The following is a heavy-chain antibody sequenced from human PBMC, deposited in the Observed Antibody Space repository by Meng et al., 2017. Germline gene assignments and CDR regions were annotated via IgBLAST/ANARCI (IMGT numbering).Heavy chain of an antibody. Sequence: GESLKISCAASGSTFSSSAMSWVRQAPGKGLEWVSVISGSGGSTYYADSVKGLFTISRDNSKNTLYLQMNRLRAEDTAVYYCAKAGDLNYDSSGYYYQGPYYYDGMDVWGQGTTVTVSS. V-gene: IGHV3-23*01. CDR2: ISGSGGST. CDR3: AKAGDLNYDSSGYYYQGPYYYDGMDV. CDR1: GSTFSSSA. J-gene: IGHJ6*02. D-gene: IGHD3-22*01.